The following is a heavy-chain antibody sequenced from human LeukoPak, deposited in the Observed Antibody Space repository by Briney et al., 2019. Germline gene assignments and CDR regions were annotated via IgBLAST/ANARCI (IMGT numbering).Heavy chain of an antibody. D-gene: IGHD5-24*01. CDR3: ARGRDGYTYGPFDY. CDR1: GGSISPYY. J-gene: IGHJ4*02. V-gene: IGHV4-59*01. Sequence: SETLSLTCTVSGGSISPYYWGWIRQPPGKGLEWIGYVYNSGSTDYNPSLKTRVTISIDTSKNQFSLNLSSVTAADTAMYYCARGRDGYTYGPFDYWGQGTLVTVSS. CDR2: VYNSGST.